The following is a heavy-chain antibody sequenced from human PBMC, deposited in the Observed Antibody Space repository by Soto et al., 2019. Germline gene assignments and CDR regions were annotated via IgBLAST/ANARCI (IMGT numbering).Heavy chain of an antibody. D-gene: IGHD6-6*01. CDR2: IYHSGST. CDR1: GGSISSSNW. V-gene: IGHV4-4*02. J-gene: IGHJ5*02. CDR3: ARVWYSSSSFDP. Sequence: SETLSLTCAVSGGSISSSNWWSWVRQPPGKGLEWIGEIYHSGSTNYNPSLKSRITISVDKSKNQFSLKLSSLTAADTAVYYCARVWYSSSSFDPWGQGTLVTVSS.